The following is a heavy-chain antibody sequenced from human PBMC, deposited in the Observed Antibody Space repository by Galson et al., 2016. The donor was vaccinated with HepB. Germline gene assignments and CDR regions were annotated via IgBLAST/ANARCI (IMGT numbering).Heavy chain of an antibody. V-gene: IGHV4-4*01. CDR2: IYRSGST. CDR3: ASNGWYCLDY. D-gene: IGHD6-19*01. CDR1: GGSISNDNW. J-gene: IGHJ4*01. Sequence: EPLSLTCTVSGGSISNDNWWSWVRQSPGKGLEWIGEIYRSGSTHYNPSLKSRATISVDKSNNRFSLRLNSVSAADTAIYFCASNGWYCLDYWGHGTLVTVSS.